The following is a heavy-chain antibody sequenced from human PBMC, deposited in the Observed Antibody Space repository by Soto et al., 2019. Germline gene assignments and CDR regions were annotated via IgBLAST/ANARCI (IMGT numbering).Heavy chain of an antibody. Sequence: ASVKVSCKASGYIFSANCIHWVRQAPGQGLEWLGWINPHSGATNYAQKLQGRVTMTTDTSTSTAYMELRSLRSDDTAVYYCAGGFSGYCTNGVCYQLDYWGQGTLVTVSS. CDR2: INPHSGAT. CDR1: GYIFSANC. CDR3: AGGFSGYCTNGVCYQLDY. V-gene: IGHV1-18*01. J-gene: IGHJ4*02. D-gene: IGHD2-8*01.